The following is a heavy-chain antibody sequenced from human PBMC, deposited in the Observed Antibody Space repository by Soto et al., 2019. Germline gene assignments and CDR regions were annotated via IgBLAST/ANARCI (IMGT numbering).Heavy chain of an antibody. D-gene: IGHD6-13*01. V-gene: IGHV1-46*03. CDR3: ARGLAAAGTPGYYYYMDV. CDR1: GYTFTSYY. CDR2: INPSGGST. Sequence: ASVKVSCKASGYTFTSYYMHCVRQAPGQGLEWMGIINPSGGSTSYAQKFQGRVTMTRDTSTSTVYMELSSLRSEDTAVYYCARGLAAAGTPGYYYYMDVWGKGTTVTVSS. J-gene: IGHJ6*03.